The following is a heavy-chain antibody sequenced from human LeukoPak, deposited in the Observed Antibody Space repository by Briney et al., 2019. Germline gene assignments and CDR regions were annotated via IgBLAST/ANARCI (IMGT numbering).Heavy chain of an antibody. Sequence: ASVKVSCKASGYTFTGYYMHWVRQAPGQGLEWMGWINPNSGGTNYAQKFQGRVTMTRDTSISTAYMELSRLRSDDTAVYYCARDRAPGYSGYYFDYWGLGTLVTVSS. CDR3: ARDRAPGYSGYYFDY. CDR1: GYTFTGYY. V-gene: IGHV1-2*02. CDR2: INPNSGGT. D-gene: IGHD2-21*01. J-gene: IGHJ4*02.